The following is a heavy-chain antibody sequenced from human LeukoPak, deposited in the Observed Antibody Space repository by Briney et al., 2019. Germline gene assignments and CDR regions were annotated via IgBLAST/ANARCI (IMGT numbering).Heavy chain of an antibody. Sequence: GASVKVSCKASGYTFTSYGISWVRQAPGQGLEWMGWISAYNGNTNYAQKLQGRVTMTTDTSTSTAYMELRSLRSDDTAVYYCARDRTLERAGPMGYWGQGTLVTVSS. CDR3: ARDRTLERAGPMGY. D-gene: IGHD6-13*01. V-gene: IGHV1-18*01. CDR1: GYTFTSYG. CDR2: ISAYNGNT. J-gene: IGHJ4*02.